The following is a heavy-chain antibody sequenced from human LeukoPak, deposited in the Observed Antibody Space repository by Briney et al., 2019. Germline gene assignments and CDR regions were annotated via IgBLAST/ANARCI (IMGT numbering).Heavy chain of an antibody. J-gene: IGHJ6*03. D-gene: IGHD3-3*01. V-gene: IGHV4-59*08. CDR2: IYYSGST. Sequence: PSETLSLTCTVSGGSISSYYWSWIRQPPGKGLEWIGYIYYSGSTNYNPSLKSRVTISVDTSKNQFSLKLSSVTAADTAVYYCARVQNDFWSGYYYYYYMDVWGKGTTVTVSS. CDR1: GGSISSYY. CDR3: ARVQNDFWSGYYYYYYMDV.